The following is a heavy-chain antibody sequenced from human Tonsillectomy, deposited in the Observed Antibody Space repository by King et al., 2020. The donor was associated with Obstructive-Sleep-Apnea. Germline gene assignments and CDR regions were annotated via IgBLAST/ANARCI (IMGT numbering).Heavy chain of an antibody. CDR1: GFTFSSYS. V-gene: IGHV3-21*01. J-gene: IGHJ4*02. CDR2: ISMRSSDI. Sequence: VQLVESGGGLVKPGGSLRLSCAASGFTFSSYSMNWVRQAPGKGREWFSSISMRSSDIYYADSVKGRFTISRDNAKNSLYLQMNSLRAEDTAVYYCARDLHDSSGYYGFDYWGQGTLVTVSS. D-gene: IGHD3-22*01. CDR3: ARDLHDSSGYYGFDY.